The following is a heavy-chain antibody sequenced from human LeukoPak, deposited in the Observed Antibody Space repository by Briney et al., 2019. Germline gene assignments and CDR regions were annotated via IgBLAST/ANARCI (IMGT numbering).Heavy chain of an antibody. CDR1: GFTFSSYG. D-gene: IGHD3-16*01. V-gene: IGHV3-33*06. CDR2: VWYDGSNK. J-gene: IGHJ6*02. CDR3: ANAFGDYYYGMDV. Sequence: GGSLRLSCAASGFTFSSYGMHWVRQAPGKGLEWVAVVWYDGSNKYYADSVKGRFTISRDNSKNTLYLQMNSLRAEDTAVYYCANAFGDYYYGMDVWGQGTTVTVSS.